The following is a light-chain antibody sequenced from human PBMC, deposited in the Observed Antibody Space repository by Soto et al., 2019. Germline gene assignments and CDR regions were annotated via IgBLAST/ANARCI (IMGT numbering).Light chain of an antibody. CDR2: SNN. CDR3: QSYDSSLSAVV. CDR1: SSNFGAVYD. V-gene: IGLV1-40*03. Sequence: QAVVTQPPSVSGAPGQRVTISCTGSSSNFGAVYDVHWYQQLPGRAPKLLIYSNNNRPSGVPDRFSGSKSGASASLAITGLQAEDEADYYCQSYDSSLSAVVFGGGTKLTVL. J-gene: IGLJ2*01.